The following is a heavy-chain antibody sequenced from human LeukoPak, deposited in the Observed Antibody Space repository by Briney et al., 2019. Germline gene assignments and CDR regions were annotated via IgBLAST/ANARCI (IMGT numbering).Heavy chain of an antibody. Sequence: ASVKVSCKASGYTFTGYYMHWVRQAPGQGLEWMGWINPNSGGTNYAQKFQGRVTMTRDTSISTAYMELSRLRSDDTAVYYCATDVLDSGYGGGNYWGQGTLVTVSS. CDR2: INPNSGGT. V-gene: IGHV1-2*02. CDR1: GYTFTGYY. CDR3: ATDVLDSGYGGGNY. J-gene: IGHJ4*02. D-gene: IGHD5-12*01.